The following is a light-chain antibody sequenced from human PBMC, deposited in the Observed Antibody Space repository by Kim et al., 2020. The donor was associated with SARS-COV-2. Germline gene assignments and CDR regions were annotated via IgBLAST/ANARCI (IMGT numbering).Light chain of an antibody. J-gene: IGLJ3*02. Sequence: SYELTQPPSVSVSPGQTASITCFGDKLGDNYVSWYQQRPGQSPVVVIYQDTNRPSGIPERFSGSNSGNTATLTISGAQAMDEADYYCQAWDSSTAVFGGGTKLTV. V-gene: IGLV3-1*01. CDR3: QAWDSSTAV. CDR2: QDT. CDR1: KLGDNY.